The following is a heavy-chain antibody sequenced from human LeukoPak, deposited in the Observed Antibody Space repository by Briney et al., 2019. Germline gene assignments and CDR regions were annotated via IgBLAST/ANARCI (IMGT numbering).Heavy chain of an antibody. CDR2: FDPEDGET. D-gene: IGHD6-19*01. V-gene: IGHV1-24*01. J-gene: IGHJ4*02. CDR1: GYTLTELS. CDR3: AASRPLPQWLESDY. Sequence: ASVKVSCKVSGYTLTELSMHWVRRAPGKGLEWMGGFDPEDGETIYAQKFQGRVTMTEDTSTDTAYMELSSLRSEDTAVYYCAASRPLPQWLESDYWGQGTLVTVSS.